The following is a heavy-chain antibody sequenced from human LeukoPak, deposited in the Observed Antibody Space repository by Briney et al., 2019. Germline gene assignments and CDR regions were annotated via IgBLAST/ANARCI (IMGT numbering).Heavy chain of an antibody. V-gene: IGHV4-4*07. CDR1: GGSISSYY. CDR3: ARDQVYYDILTGYYYYYMDV. D-gene: IGHD3-9*01. J-gene: IGHJ6*03. Sequence: SETLSLTCTVSGGSISSYYWSWIRQPAGKGLEWIGRIYTSGSTNYNPSLKSRVTMSVDTSKNQFSLKLSSVTAADTAVYYCARDQVYYDILTGYYYYYMDVWGKGTTVTISS. CDR2: IYTSGST.